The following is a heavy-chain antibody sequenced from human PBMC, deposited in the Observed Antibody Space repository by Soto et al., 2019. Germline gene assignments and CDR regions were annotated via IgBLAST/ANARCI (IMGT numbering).Heavy chain of an antibody. Sequence: PEETLSLTCTVSGGSISSYYWSWIRQPPGKGLEWIGYIYYSGSTNYNPSLKSRVTISVDTSKNQFSLKLSSVTAADTAVYYCARQRRGSAGTRGVCYFDYWGQGTLVTVSS. CDR1: GGSISSYY. V-gene: IGHV4-59*01. D-gene: IGHD6-13*01. CDR2: IYYSGST. J-gene: IGHJ4*02. CDR3: ARQRRGSAGTRGVCYFDY.